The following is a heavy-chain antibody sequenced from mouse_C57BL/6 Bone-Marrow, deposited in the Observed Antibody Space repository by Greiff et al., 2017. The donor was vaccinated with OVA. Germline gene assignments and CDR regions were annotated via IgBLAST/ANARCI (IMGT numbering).Heavy chain of an antibody. Sequence: EVKLMESGGGLVQPGESLKLSCESNEYEFPSHDMSWVRKTPEKRLELVAAINSDGGSTYYPDTMERRFIISRDNTKKTLYLHMSSLRSEDTALYYCAIQRYGSSCWYFDVWGTGTTVTVSS. CDR1: EYEFPSHD. J-gene: IGHJ1*03. V-gene: IGHV5-2*01. CDR3: AIQRYGSSCWYFDV. D-gene: IGHD1-1*01. CDR2: INSDGGST.